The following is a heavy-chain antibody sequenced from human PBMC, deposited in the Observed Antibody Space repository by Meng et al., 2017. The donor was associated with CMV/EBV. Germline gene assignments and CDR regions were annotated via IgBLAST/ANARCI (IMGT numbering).Heavy chain of an antibody. Sequence: TLSLTCAFYGWSFSGCSWTWIRQSPAKELEWIGNIKDTGTTNYNPSLKSRVSILVDTSKNQFSLKLKSVTGADTAIYYCARGAPGYWGQGTLVTVSS. CDR2: IKDTGTT. CDR3: ARGAPGY. V-gene: IGHV4-34*01. CDR1: GWSFSGCS. J-gene: IGHJ4*02.